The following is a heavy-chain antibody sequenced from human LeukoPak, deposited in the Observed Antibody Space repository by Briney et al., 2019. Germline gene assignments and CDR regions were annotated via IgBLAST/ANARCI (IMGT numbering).Heavy chain of an antibody. D-gene: IGHD4-11*01. CDR2: IIPILGIA. CDR3: ARASLHEPQLLDY. J-gene: IGHJ4*02. CDR1: GGTFSSYA. Sequence: SVKVSCKASGGTFSSYAISWVRQAPGQGLELMGRIIPILGIANYAQKFQGRVTITADKSTSTAYMELSSLRSEDTAVYYCARASLHEPQLLDYWGQGTLVTVSS. V-gene: IGHV1-69*04.